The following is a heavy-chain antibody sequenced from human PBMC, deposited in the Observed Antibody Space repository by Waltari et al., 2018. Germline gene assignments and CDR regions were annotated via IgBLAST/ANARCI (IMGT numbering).Heavy chain of an antibody. CDR1: GFTFNTYT. J-gene: IGHJ6*02. CDR3: AGGYSSYYGMDV. Sequence: EVQLVESGGGLVKPGGSLRLSCAASGFTFNTYTMNWVRQAPGKGVEWVSSIRSTSRDIYYAESGKGRFTIARDNAKSSLYLQLNSLRAEDTAVYYCAGGYSSYYGMDVWGQGTTVTVSS. CDR2: IRSTSRDI. D-gene: IGHD6-13*01. V-gene: IGHV3-21*02.